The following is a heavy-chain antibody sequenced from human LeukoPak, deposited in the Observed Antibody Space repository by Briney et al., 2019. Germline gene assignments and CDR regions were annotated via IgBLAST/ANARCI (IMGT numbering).Heavy chain of an antibody. Sequence: SETLSLNCTVSGGSINSSTFYWGWTRQPPGKGLEWIGTISYSGSAYYNPSLQSRVTISVDTSMHHFSLRLTSVTAADTAVYYCARLPRHFYWLIPFTFDFWGQGTVVTVSS. CDR2: ISYSGSA. J-gene: IGHJ4*02. V-gene: IGHV4-39*02. CDR3: ARLPRHFYWLIPFTFDF. D-gene: IGHD3-9*01. CDR1: GGSINSSTFY.